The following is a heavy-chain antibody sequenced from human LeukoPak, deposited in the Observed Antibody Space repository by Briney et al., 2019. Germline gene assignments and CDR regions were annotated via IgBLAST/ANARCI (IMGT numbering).Heavy chain of an antibody. J-gene: IGHJ4*02. CDR1: GYTFTSYA. CDR2: INAGNGNT. V-gene: IGHV1-3*01. CDR3: ARVTLEGGFDY. Sequence: ASVNVSCKASGYTFTSYAMHWVRQAPGQRLEWMGWINAGNGNTKYSQKFRGRVTITRDTSASTAYMELSSLRSEDTAVYYCARVTLEGGFDYWGQGTLVTVSS.